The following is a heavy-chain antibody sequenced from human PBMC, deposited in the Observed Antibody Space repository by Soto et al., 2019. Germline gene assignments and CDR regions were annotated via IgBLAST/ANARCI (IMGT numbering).Heavy chain of an antibody. CDR3: AKDIRGIAAREYYYYGMDV. D-gene: IGHD6-13*01. J-gene: IGHJ6*02. V-gene: IGHV3-30*18. CDR1: GFTFSSYG. Sequence: LRLSFAASGFTFSSYGMHWVRQAPGKGLEWVAVISYDGSNKYYADSVKGRFTISRDNSKNTLYLQMNSLRAEDTAVYYCAKDIRGIAAREYYYYGMDVWGQGTTVTVSS. CDR2: ISYDGSNK.